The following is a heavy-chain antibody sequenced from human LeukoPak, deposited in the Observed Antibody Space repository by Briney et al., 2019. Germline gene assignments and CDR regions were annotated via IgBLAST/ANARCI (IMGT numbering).Heavy chain of an antibody. J-gene: IGHJ4*02. D-gene: IGHD6-13*01. CDR2: ITTSGGST. V-gene: IGHV3-23*01. CDR1: GFTFSNFG. Sequence: PGESLRLSCAASGFTFSNFGMSWVRQAPGKGLDVVSGITTSGGSTYYSDSVKGRLPISRDNLKNTLYLQMNSLRAEDTAVYYCAKGSSTWCFDYWGQGTLVTASS. CDR3: AKGSSTWCFDY.